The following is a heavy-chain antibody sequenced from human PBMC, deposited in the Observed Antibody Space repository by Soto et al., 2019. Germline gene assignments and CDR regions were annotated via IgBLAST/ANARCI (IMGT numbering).Heavy chain of an antibody. D-gene: IGHD3-10*01. Sequence: QITLKESGPTLVKPTQTLTLTCTFSGFSLTTSGVGVGWIRQAPGKALEWLALIYWDDDKRYSPSLKSRLTITKDTSKNQVVLTMTNMDPVDTATFFCAHRRPWSSNSNSGWFDPWGQGTLVTVSS. CDR1: GFSLTTSGVG. CDR2: IYWDDDK. J-gene: IGHJ5*02. CDR3: AHRRPWSSNSNSGWFDP. V-gene: IGHV2-5*02.